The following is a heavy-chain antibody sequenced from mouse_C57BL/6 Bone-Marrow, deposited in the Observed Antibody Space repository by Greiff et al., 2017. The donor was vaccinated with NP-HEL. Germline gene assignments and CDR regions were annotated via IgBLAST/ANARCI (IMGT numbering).Heavy chain of an antibody. Sequence: QVQLQQPGAELVMPGASVKLSCKASGYTFTSYWMHWVKQRPGQGLEWIGEIDPSDSYTNYNQKFKGKSTLTVDKSSSTAYMQLSSLTSEDSAVYDCARLGDYDDAYAMDYWGQGTSVTVSS. D-gene: IGHD2-4*01. CDR3: ARLGDYDDAYAMDY. CDR1: GYTFTSYW. CDR2: IDPSDSYT. V-gene: IGHV1-69*01. J-gene: IGHJ4*01.